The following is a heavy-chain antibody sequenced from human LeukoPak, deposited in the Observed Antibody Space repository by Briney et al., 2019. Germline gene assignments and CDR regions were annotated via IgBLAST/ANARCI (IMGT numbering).Heavy chain of an antibody. J-gene: IGHJ2*01. CDR2: INPNSGGT. CDR1: GYTFTGYS. V-gene: IGHV1-2*02. D-gene: IGHD1-26*01. Sequence: GASVKVSCKASGYTFTGYSMHWVRQPPGQGLEWMGWINPNSGGTNYAQKFQGRVTMTRDTSISTAFMELSRLRSDDTALYYCARGVPNWDNWYFDLWGRGTLVTVSS. CDR3: ARGVPNWDNWYFDL.